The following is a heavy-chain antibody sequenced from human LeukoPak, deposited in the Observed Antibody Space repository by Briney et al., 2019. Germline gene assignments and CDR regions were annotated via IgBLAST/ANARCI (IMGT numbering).Heavy chain of an antibody. CDR2: ISSTSSYI. D-gene: IGHD4-11*01. CDR3: ARFSATVTTWYFDY. V-gene: IGHV3-21*01. J-gene: IGHJ4*02. Sequence: GGSLRLSCAASGFTFSTYSMNWVRQAPGKGLEWVSSISSTSSYIYYADSVKGRFTISRDNAQKSLYLQMNSLRAEDTAVYYCARFSATVTTWYFDYWGQGTLVTVSS. CDR1: GFTFSTYS.